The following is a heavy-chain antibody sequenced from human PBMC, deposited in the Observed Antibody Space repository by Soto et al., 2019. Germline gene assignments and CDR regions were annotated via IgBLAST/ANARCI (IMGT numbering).Heavy chain of an antibody. CDR1: GFTFDDYA. V-gene: IGHV3-43D*04. D-gene: IGHD3-3*01. CDR3: ARDNDFWSGNPGAFDI. Sequence: GGSLRLSCAASGFTFDDYAMHWVRQAPGKGLEWVSLISWDGGSTYYADSVKGRFTISRDNSKNSLYLQMNSLRAEDTALYYCARDNDFWSGNPGAFDIWGQGTMVTVSS. CDR2: ISWDGGST. J-gene: IGHJ3*02.